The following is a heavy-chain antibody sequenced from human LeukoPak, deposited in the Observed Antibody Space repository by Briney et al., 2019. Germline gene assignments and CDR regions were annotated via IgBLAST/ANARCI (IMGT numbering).Heavy chain of an antibody. CDR2: ISSSSSYI. V-gene: IGHV3-21*04. D-gene: IGHD6-13*01. CDR1: GFTFSSYS. J-gene: IGHJ4*02. CDR3: AKIKQQLVHNYFDY. Sequence: GGSLRLSCAASGFTFSSYSMNWFRQAPGKGLEWVSSISSSSSYIYYADSVKGRFTISRDNAKNSLYLQMNSLRAEDTAVYYCAKIKQQLVHNYFDYWGQGTLVTVSS.